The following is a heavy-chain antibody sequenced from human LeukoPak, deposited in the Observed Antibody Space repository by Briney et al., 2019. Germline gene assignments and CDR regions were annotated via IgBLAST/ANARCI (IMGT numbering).Heavy chain of an antibody. V-gene: IGHV1-69*06. D-gene: IGHD2-15*01. Sequence: GASVKVSCKAPGGTFSSYAISWVRQAPGQGLEWMGGIIPIFGTANYAQKFQGRVTITADKSTSTAYMELSSLRSEDTAVYYCARSYCSGGSCYSGAFDIWGQGTMVTVSS. CDR1: GGTFSSYA. CDR2: IIPIFGTA. CDR3: ARSYCSGGSCYSGAFDI. J-gene: IGHJ3*02.